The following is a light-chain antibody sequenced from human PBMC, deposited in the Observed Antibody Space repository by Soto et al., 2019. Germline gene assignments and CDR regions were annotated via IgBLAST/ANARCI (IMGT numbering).Light chain of an antibody. Sequence: EIVLTQSPDTLSLSPGERATLSCRASQSVSSSYLAWYQQKPGQAPRLLIYGASSRATGIPDRFSGSGSGTAFTLTISRLEPEDFAVYYCQQYGSSRTFGQGTKVEIK. CDR2: GAS. J-gene: IGKJ1*01. CDR3: QQYGSSRT. CDR1: QSVSSSY. V-gene: IGKV3-20*01.